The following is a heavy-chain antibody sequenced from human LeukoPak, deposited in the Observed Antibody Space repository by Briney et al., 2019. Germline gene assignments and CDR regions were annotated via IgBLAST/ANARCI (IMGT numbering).Heavy chain of an antibody. V-gene: IGHV4-59*12. CDR3: ARASYYDFWSGYYTGGLYYYYGMDV. D-gene: IGHD3-3*01. J-gene: IGHJ6*02. CDR1: GGSISSYY. CDR2: IYYSGST. Sequence: SETLSLTCTVSGGSISSYYWSWIRQPPGKGLEWIGYIYYSGSTNYNPSLKSRVTISVDTSKNQFSLKLSSVTAADTAVYYCARASYYDFWSGYYTGGLYYYYGMDVWGQGTTVTVSS.